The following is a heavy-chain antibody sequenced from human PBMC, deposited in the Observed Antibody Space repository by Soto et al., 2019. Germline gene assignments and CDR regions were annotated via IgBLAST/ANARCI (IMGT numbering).Heavy chain of an antibody. CDR2: IGGGGRLI. D-gene: IGHD6-19*01. CDR3: ARDLGWAFDC. CDR1: GFTFSSFS. J-gene: IGHJ4*02. V-gene: IGHV3-48*02. Sequence: EVQLVESGGGLVQRGGSLRLSCAASGFTFSSFSMNWVRQAPGRGLEWISYIGGGGRLISYEDSVKGRFAISRDNAQNSLYLQMDSLRDEDTAVYYCARDLGWAFDCWGQGTLVTVSS.